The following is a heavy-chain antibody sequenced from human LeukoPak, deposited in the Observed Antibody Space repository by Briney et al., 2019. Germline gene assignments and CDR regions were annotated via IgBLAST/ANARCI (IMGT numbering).Heavy chain of an antibody. CDR3: AKDERPYYDSSGGFDY. D-gene: IGHD3-22*01. V-gene: IGHV3-23*01. J-gene: IGHJ4*02. CDR1: GFTFSSYA. CDR2: FSGSGSTT. Sequence: GGSLRLSCAASGFTFSSYAMSWVRQAPGKGLEWVSHFSGSGSTTYYADSAKGRFTISRDNSKNTLFLQMNSLRAEDTAVYYCAKDERPYYDSSGGFDYWGQGTLVTVSS.